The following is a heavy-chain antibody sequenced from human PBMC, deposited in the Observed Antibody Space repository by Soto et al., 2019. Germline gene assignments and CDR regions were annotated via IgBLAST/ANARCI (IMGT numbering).Heavy chain of an antibody. J-gene: IGHJ4*02. CDR2: IKGKTDGGTT. V-gene: IGHV3-15*01. D-gene: IGHD3-10*01. CDR1: GINFSYAW. Sequence: EVHLVESGGGLVKPGGSLRLSCAASGINFSYAWMIWVRQAPGKGLEWVGRIKGKTDGGTTDYAAPVKDRFISSRDESSNTLYLQMNSLKTEDTAVYCTTTGYGSGSYWNYFDYWGQGALVTVSS. CDR3: TTGYGSGSYWNYFDY.